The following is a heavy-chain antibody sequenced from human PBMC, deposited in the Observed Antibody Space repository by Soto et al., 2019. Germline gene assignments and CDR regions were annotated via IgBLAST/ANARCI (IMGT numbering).Heavy chain of an antibody. CDR3: ARGLGYCSSTSCYLSYYYYGMDV. D-gene: IGHD2-2*01. CDR1: GGTFSSYA. V-gene: IGHV1-69*06. CDR2: IIPIFGTA. J-gene: IGHJ6*02. Sequence: SVKVSCKASGGTFSSYAMSWVRQAPGQGLEWMGGIIPIFGTANYAQKFQGRVTITADKSTSTAYMELSSLRSEDTAVYYCARGLGYCSSTSCYLSYYYYGMDVWGQGTTITVSS.